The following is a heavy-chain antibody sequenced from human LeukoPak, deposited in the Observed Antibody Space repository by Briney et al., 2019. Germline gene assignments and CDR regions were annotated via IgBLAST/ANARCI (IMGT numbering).Heavy chain of an antibody. Sequence: ASVKVSCKASGYSFTGYYIHWVRQAPGQGLEWMGWINPNSGGTNYAQKFQGRVTKTRDTSISTAYMELSRLRSDDTAVYYCARFIPGGDEDYWGQGTLVTVSS. J-gene: IGHJ4*02. D-gene: IGHD2-21*02. V-gene: IGHV1-2*02. CDR2: INPNSGGT. CDR3: ARFIPGGDEDY. CDR1: GYSFTGYY.